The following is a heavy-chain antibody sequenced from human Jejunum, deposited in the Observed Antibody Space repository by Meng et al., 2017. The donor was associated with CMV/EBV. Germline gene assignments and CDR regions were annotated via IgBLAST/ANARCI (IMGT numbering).Heavy chain of an antibody. J-gene: IGHJ3*01. D-gene: IGHD2-2*02. Sequence: SYWMSWVRQAPGKGPEWIANIKRDGTEKYSVDSVKARFTISRDNAKDSLYLQMHSLRAEDTAMYYCARDRGCSLTSCDKGGDAFDVWGLGTMVTVSS. V-gene: IGHV3-7*01. CDR1: SYW. CDR3: ARDRGCSLTSCDKGGDAFDV. CDR2: IKRDGTEK.